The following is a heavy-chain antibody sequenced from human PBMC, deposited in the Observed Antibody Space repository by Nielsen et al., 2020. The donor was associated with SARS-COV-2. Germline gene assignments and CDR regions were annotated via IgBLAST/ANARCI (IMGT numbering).Heavy chain of an antibody. CDR3: ARSRMFLGRAYYYYYYMDV. CDR2: INHGGST. V-gene: IGHV4-34*01. Sequence: SETLSLTCAVYGGSFNGYYWTWIRQSPGRGLEWIGEINHGGSTTYNPSLKSRVTISIDKSKNQFSLNLSSVTAADTAVYYCARSRMFLGRAYYYYYYMDVWGKGTTVTVS. D-gene: IGHD3-10*01. J-gene: IGHJ6*03. CDR1: GGSFNGYY.